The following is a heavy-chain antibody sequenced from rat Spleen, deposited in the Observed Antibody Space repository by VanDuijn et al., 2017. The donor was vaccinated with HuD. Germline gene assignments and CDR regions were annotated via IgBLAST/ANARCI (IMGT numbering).Heavy chain of an antibody. CDR2: IIYDGSST. CDR1: GFTFSDYA. J-gene: IGHJ2*01. Sequence: EVQLVESGGGLVQPGRSLKFSCAASGFTFSDYAMAWVRQAPKKGLEWVATIIYDGSSTYYRDSVKGRFTISRDNAQNTLYLQMTKLGSEDTAIYYCVREEFGVRDWGQGIMVTVSS. CDR3: VREEFGVRD. V-gene: IGHV5-17*01. D-gene: IGHD4-3*01.